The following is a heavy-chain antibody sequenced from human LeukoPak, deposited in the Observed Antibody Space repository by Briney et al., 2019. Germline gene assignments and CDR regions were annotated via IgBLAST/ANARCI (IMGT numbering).Heavy chain of an antibody. CDR3: ARESGFGENRRYFDY. Sequence: GGSLRLFCAPSGFTFSSYGMHWLRRAPGKGLEGVAVIWYDGSNKYYADSVKGRFTISRDKSKNTLYLQMNSLRAEDTAVYYCARESGFGENRRYFDYWGQGTLVTVSS. V-gene: IGHV3-33*01. CDR1: GFTFSSYG. CDR2: IWYDGSNK. J-gene: IGHJ4*02. D-gene: IGHD3-10*01.